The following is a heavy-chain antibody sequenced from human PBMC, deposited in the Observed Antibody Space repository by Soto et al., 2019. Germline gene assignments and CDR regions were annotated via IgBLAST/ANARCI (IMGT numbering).Heavy chain of an antibody. V-gene: IGHV1-69*06. Sequence: SVKVSCKASGGTFSSYAISWVRQAPGQGLEWMGGIIPIFGTANYAQKFQGRVTITADKSTSTAYMELSSLRSEDTAVYYCARGAPTRTKGYCSGGGCYSTQNWFDPWGQGTLVTVYS. D-gene: IGHD2-15*01. CDR2: IIPIFGTA. J-gene: IGHJ5*02. CDR1: GGTFSSYA. CDR3: ARGAPTRTKGYCSGGGCYSTQNWFDP.